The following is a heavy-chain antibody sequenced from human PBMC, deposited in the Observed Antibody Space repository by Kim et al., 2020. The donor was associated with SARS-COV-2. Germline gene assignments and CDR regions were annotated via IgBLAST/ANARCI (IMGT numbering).Heavy chain of an antibody. J-gene: IGHJ5*02. Sequence: GGSLRLSCAASGFTFDDYGMSWVRQAPGKGLEWVSGINWNGGSTGYADSVKGRFTISRDNAKNSLSLQMNSLRAEDTALYHWARTVGGITMVIPFDPWGQETLVNVSS. V-gene: IGHV3-20*01. CDR3: ARTVGGITMVIPFDP. D-gene: IGHD3-10*01. CDR1: GFTFDDYG. CDR2: INWNGGST.